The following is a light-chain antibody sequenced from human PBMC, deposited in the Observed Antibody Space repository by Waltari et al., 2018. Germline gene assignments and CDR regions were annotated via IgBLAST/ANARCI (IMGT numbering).Light chain of an antibody. Sequence: EIVLTQSPATLSLSPGERATLSCRASPSVSSYLVWYQQKPGQAPRLLIYDASNRATGIPARFSGSGSGTDFTLTISSLEYGDFAVYYCQQRSNWPFTFGQGTRLEMK. J-gene: IGKJ5*01. V-gene: IGKV3-11*01. CDR3: QQRSNWPFT. CDR2: DAS. CDR1: PSVSSY.